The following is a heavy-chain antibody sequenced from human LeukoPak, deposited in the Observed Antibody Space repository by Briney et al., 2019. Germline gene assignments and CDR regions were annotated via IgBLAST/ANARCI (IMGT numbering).Heavy chain of an antibody. J-gene: IGHJ4*02. CDR2: MNPNSGNT. D-gene: IGHD3-22*01. V-gene: IGHV1-8*03. CDR3: ARGPRWTYYDSSGYYLDY. Sequence: ASVKVSCKASGYTFTSYDINWVRQATGQGLEWMGWMNPNSGNTGYAQKFQGRVTITRNTSISTAYMELSSLRSEDTAVYYCARGPRWTYYDSSGYYLDYWGQGTLVTVSS. CDR1: GYTFTSYD.